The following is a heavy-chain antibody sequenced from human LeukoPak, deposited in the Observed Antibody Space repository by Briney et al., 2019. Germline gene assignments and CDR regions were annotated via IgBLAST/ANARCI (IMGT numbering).Heavy chain of an antibody. Sequence: SETLSLTCNVSGGSTSSYYWSWIRQPPGKGLEWIGYIYYSGSTNYNPSLKSRVTISEDTSKNQFSLKLSSVTAADTAVYYCASGSSWSTPRFDYWGQGTLVTVSS. D-gene: IGHD5/OR15-5a*01. CDR3: ASGSSWSTPRFDY. J-gene: IGHJ4*02. CDR1: GGSTSSYY. CDR2: IYYSGST. V-gene: IGHV4-59*08.